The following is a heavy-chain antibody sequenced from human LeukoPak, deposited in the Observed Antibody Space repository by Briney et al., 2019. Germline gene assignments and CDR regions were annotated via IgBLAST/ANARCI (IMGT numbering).Heavy chain of an antibody. J-gene: IGHJ4*02. CDR1: GFTFDDYG. CDR3: ARDRGYSYGYYFDY. V-gene: IGHV3-20*04. D-gene: IGHD5-18*01. CDR2: INWNGGST. Sequence: PGGSLRLSCAASGFTFDDYGMSWVRQAPGKGLEWVSGINWNGGSTGYADSVKGRFTISRDNAKNSLYLQMNSLRAEDTALYYCARDRGYSYGYYFDYWGQGTLVTVSS.